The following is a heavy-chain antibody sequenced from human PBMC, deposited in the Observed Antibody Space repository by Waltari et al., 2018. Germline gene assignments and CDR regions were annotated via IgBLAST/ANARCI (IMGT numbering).Heavy chain of an antibody. J-gene: IGHJ4*02. D-gene: IGHD3-16*02. CDR1: GYTFTRYA. CDR2: INAGNGNT. V-gene: IGHV1-3*01. CDR3: ARESLYDYIWGSYRYVFDY. Sequence: QVQLVQSGAEVKKPGASVKVSCKASGYTFTRYAMTWVRQAPGQRLEWMGWINAGNGNTKYSQKFQGRVTITRDTSASTAYMELSSLRSEDTAVYYCARESLYDYIWGSYRYVFDYWGQGTLVTVSS.